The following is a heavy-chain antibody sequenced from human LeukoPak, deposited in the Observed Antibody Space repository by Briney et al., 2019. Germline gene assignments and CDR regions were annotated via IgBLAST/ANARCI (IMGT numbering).Heavy chain of an antibody. Sequence: SGGSLRLSCAASGFTFRSYAMQWVRQAPGKRLEWVSYITYNSGTIFYADSVKGRFTISRDNAKDSLYLQMSSLRDEDTAVYYCARDSGYSYADDYWGQGTLVTVSS. CDR2: ITYNSGTI. D-gene: IGHD5-18*01. J-gene: IGHJ4*02. V-gene: IGHV3-48*02. CDR3: ARDSGYSYADDY. CDR1: GFTFRSYA.